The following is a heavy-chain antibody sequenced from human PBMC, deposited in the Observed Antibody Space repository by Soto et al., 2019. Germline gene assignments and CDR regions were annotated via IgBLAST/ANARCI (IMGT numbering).Heavy chain of an antibody. CDR1: GFTFNIYA. J-gene: IGHJ4*02. CDR2: ISRYGDIT. Sequence: EVQLLESGGDLIQPGGSLRLSCAASGFTFNIYAMTWVRQAPGKGLEWVSAISRYGDITYYADSVEGRFNISRDNSKNPLYLQMNSLRAAATAVYYCTKDRYLDHDSRGYLFDNWGQGTLVTVSS. D-gene: IGHD3-22*01. V-gene: IGHV3-23*01. CDR3: TKDRYLDHDSRGYLFDN.